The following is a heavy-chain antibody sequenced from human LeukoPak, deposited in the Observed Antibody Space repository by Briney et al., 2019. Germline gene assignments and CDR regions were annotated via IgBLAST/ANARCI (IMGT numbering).Heavy chain of an antibody. V-gene: IGHV4-59*11. Sequence: SETLSLTCTVSGGPISSHYWSWIRQPPGKGLEWIGYIYYSGSTNYNPSLKSRVTISVDASKNQFSLKLSSVTAADTAVYYCASAAGRAGYKIYYYYMDVWGKGTTVTVSS. D-gene: IGHD5-24*01. J-gene: IGHJ6*03. CDR1: GGPISSHY. CDR3: ASAAGRAGYKIYYYYMDV. CDR2: IYYSGST.